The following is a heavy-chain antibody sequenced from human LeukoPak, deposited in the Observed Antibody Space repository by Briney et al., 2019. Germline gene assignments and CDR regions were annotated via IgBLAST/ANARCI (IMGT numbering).Heavy chain of an antibody. J-gene: IGHJ4*02. CDR2: INSDGRST. CDR1: GFTFSSYW. CDR3: ARNGVVVAAITQLFDY. V-gene: IGHV3-74*01. Sequence: GGSLRLSCAASGFTFSSYWMHWVRHAPGKGLVWVSRINSDGRSTSYAVYVKGRFTISGDNAKNTLYLQIHSLRAEDTAVYDCARNGVVVAAITQLFDYWGQGSLVTVSS. D-gene: IGHD2-15*01.